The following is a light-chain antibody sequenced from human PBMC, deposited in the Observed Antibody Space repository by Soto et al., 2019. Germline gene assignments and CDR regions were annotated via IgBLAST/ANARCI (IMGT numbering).Light chain of an antibody. CDR1: TSNIGTNT. Sequence: QSVLTQPPSASGTPGQTITISCSGSTSNIGTNTVDWFQHLPGSAPKLLIYTNDQRPSGVPDRFSGSRSGTSASLAISGLQSEDEADYYCCSFAGSKPFPYVFGTGTKVTVL. V-gene: IGLV1-44*01. J-gene: IGLJ1*01. CDR2: TND. CDR3: CSFAGSKPFPYV.